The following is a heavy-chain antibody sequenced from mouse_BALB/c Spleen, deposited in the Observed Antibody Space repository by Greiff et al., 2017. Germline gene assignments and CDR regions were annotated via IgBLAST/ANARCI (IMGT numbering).Heavy chain of an antibody. CDR2: IDPYNGGT. CDR1: GYSFTGYN. Sequence: EVQLVESGPELEKPGASVKISCKASGYSFTGYNMNWVKQSNGKSLEWIGNIDPYNGGTSYNQKFKGKATLTVDKSSSTAFMHLNSLTSEDSAVYYCARRDYRYDGFAYWGQGTLVTVSA. D-gene: IGHD2-14*01. V-gene: IGHV1S135*01. CDR3: ARRDYRYDGFAY. J-gene: IGHJ3*01.